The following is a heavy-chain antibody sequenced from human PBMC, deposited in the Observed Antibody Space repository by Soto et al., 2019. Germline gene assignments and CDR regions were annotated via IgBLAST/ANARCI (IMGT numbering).Heavy chain of an antibody. Sequence: GESLKISCEGSGYSFSGFWISWVRQMPGKVLEWMGKINPSDSYTKYRASFQGHVTISADEAMRTVYLQWSSLKASDTAMYYCSNQGHGSGSYYSCSYGMDVWGQWSRVTVSS. J-gene: IGHJ6*02. CDR1: GYSFSGFW. D-gene: IGHD3-10*01. CDR3: SNQGHGSGSYYSCSYGMDV. CDR2: INPSDSYT. V-gene: IGHV5-10-1*01.